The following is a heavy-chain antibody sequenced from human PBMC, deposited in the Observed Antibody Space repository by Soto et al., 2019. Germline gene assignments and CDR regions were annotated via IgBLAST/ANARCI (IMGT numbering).Heavy chain of an antibody. Sequence: GGSLRLSCAASGFTFSSYAMSWVRQAPGKGLEWVSAISSSGDTTYYADSVKGRFTISRDNSKNTLSVQMNSLRAEDTAVYYCAKYGYYFDTSAYYRYPFNSWGQGTLVTVSS. CDR3: AKYGYYFDTSAYYRYPFNS. CDR2: ISSSGDTT. J-gene: IGHJ4*02. CDR1: GFTFSSYA. D-gene: IGHD3-22*01. V-gene: IGHV3-23*01.